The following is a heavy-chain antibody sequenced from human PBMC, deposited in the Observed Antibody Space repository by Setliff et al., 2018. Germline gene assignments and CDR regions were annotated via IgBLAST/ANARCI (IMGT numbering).Heavy chain of an antibody. Sequence: GSLRLSCAASGFTFSSYWMSWVRQAPGKGLEWVANIKQDGSEKYYVDSVKGRFTISRDNAKNSLYLQMNSLRAEDTAVYYCARTAGSSSASGFDYWGQGTLVTVSS. CDR2: IKQDGSEK. D-gene: IGHD2-15*01. J-gene: IGHJ4*02. V-gene: IGHV3-7*01. CDR3: ARTAGSSSASGFDY. CDR1: GFTFSSYW.